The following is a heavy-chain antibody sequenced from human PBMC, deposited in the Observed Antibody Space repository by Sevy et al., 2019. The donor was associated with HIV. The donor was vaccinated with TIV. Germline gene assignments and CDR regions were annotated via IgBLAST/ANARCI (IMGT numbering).Heavy chain of an antibody. J-gene: IGHJ3*02. V-gene: IGHV3-9*01. CDR3: AKDTRKYYDSSGHAFDI. CDR1: GFTFDDYA. CDR2: MSWNSGSI. Sequence: GGSLRLSCAASGFTFDDYAMHWVRQAPGKGLEWVSGMSWNSGSIGYADSVKGRFTISRDNAKNSLYLQMNGLRAEDTALYYCAKDTRKYYDSSGHAFDIWGQGTMVTVSS. D-gene: IGHD3-22*01.